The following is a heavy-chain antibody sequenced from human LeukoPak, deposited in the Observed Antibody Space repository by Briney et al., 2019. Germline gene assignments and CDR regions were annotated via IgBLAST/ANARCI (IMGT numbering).Heavy chain of an antibody. Sequence: SETLSLTCTVSGGSISSSSYYWGWLRQPPGKGLEWIGSIYTSGSTNYNPSLKSRVTMSVDTSKSEFSLKLSSVTAADTAVYYCASPMTLVLRGLAGVDAFDIWGQGTMVTVSS. CDR1: GGSISSSSYY. V-gene: IGHV4-39*07. J-gene: IGHJ3*02. CDR3: ASPMTLVLRGLAGVDAFDI. D-gene: IGHD3-22*01. CDR2: IYTSGST.